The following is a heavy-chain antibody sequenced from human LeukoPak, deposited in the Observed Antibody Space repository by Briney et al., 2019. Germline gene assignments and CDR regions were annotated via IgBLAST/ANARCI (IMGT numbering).Heavy chain of an antibody. Sequence: ASVKVSCKASGYTFTGYYMHWVRQAPGQGLEWMGWINPNSGVTKYAQNFQGRVTMTSDTSISTAYMDLSRLRSDDTAVYFCARSPIVEVPTAHDAFDIWGQGTMVTVSS. J-gene: IGHJ3*02. D-gene: IGHD2-2*01. V-gene: IGHV1-2*02. CDR2: INPNSGVT. CDR3: ARSPIVEVPTAHDAFDI. CDR1: GYTFTGYY.